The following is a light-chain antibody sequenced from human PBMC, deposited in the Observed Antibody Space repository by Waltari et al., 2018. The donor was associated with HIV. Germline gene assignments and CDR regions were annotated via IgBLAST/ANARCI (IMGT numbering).Light chain of an antibody. J-gene: IGKJ1*01. CDR2: WAS. Sequence: DIVMTQSPDSLAVSLGERATINCKSSQSLLYSANNKNNLAWSQQKPGQPPKLLIYWASARESGVANRFSGSGSGTEFTLTISSLQADDVAIYYCHQYFSAPWTFGQWTKVEIK. V-gene: IGKV4-1*01. CDR3: HQYFSAPWT. CDR1: QSLLYSANNKNN.